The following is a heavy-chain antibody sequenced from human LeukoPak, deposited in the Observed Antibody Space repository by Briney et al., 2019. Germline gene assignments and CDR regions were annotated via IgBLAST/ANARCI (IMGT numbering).Heavy chain of an antibody. Sequence: GGSLRLSCAASGFTFSSYGMHWVRQAPGKGLEWVAVISYDGSNKYCADSVKGRFTISRDNSKNTLYLQMNSLRAEDTAAYYCAKQSGADRGHLDFWGQGTLVTVSS. CDR1: GFTFSSYG. V-gene: IGHV3-30*18. CDR3: AKQSGADRGHLDF. J-gene: IGHJ4*02. CDR2: ISYDGSNK. D-gene: IGHD4/OR15-4a*01.